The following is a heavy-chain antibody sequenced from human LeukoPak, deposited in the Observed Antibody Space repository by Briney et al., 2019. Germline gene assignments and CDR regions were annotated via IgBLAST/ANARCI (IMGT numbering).Heavy chain of an antibody. J-gene: IGHJ4*02. CDR3: ARHSGPYGSDWFDY. Sequence: SETLSLTCSVSGDSVSSSRSYWGWIRQPPGKGLDWIVSIYYSGNTYHNPSLKSRVTISVDTSKNQFFLRLTSVTAADTAVYFCARHSGPYGSDWFDYWGQGSLVTVSS. D-gene: IGHD6-25*01. CDR1: GDSVSSSRSY. CDR2: IYYSGNT. V-gene: IGHV4-39*01.